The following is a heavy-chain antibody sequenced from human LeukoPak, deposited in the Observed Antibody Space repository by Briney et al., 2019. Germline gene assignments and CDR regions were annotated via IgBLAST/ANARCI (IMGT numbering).Heavy chain of an antibody. D-gene: IGHD3-10*01. Sequence: PSETLSLTCTVSGGSISSYYWSWNRQPPGKGLEWIGYIYYSGSTNYNPSLKSRVTISVDTSKNQFSLKLSSVTAADTAVYYCARHPYYRIAAGYYFDYWGQGTLVTVSS. CDR3: ARHPYYRIAAGYYFDY. CDR1: GGSISSYY. CDR2: IYYSGST. J-gene: IGHJ4*02. V-gene: IGHV4-59*08.